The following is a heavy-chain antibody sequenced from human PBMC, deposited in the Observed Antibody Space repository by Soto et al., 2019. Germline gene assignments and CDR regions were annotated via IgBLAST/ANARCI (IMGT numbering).Heavy chain of an antibody. CDR2: INAGNGNT. J-gene: IGHJ4*02. V-gene: IGHV1-3*01. CDR1: GYTFTTYA. CDR3: ARNLEAAAAQF. D-gene: IGHD6-13*01. Sequence: ASVKVSCKASGYTFTTYAIHWVRQAPGQRLEWMGWINAGNGNTKYSQKFQGRVTITRDTSASTAYMELSSLRSEDTAVYYCARNLEAAAAQFWGQGTLVTVSS.